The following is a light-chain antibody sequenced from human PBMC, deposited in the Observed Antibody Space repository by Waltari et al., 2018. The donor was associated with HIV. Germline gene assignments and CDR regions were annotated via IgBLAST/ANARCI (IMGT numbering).Light chain of an antibody. J-gene: IGLJ2*01. V-gene: IGLV3-1*01. CDR3: QAWDADHAV. CDR2: QGS. Sequence: ELTQPPSVSVPSGQTASIPCSGEKLAAKFPCWYKKKPGQPPVLLVYQGSRRPSGIPERFSASKSANTATLTVRGAQPLDEAEYFCQAWDADHAVFGGGTTLTVL. CDR1: KLAAKF.